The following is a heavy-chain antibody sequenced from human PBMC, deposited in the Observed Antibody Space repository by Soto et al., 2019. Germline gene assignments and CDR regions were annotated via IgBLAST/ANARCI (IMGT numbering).Heavy chain of an antibody. J-gene: IGHJ6*03. CDR1: GGSFSGYY. V-gene: IGHV4-34*01. Sequence: SETLSLTCAVYGGSFSGYYWSWIRQPPGKGLEWIGEINHSGSTNYNPSLKSRVTISVDTSKNQFSLKLSSVTAADTAVYYCARGGHGVSDFWSGYYTGPYYYYYMDVWGKGTTVTVS. CDR3: ARGGHGVSDFWSGYYTGPYYYYYMDV. D-gene: IGHD3-3*01. CDR2: INHSGST.